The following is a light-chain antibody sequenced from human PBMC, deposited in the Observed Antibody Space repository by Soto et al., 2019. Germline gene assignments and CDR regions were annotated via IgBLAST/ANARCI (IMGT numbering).Light chain of an antibody. J-gene: IGKJ5*01. CDR2: ATS. CDR3: QQYNNWPLIT. CDR1: QSISSY. V-gene: IGKV1-39*01. Sequence: IQMTQSPSSLSAFVGDRVTITCRASQSISSYLNWYQQKPGKAPNLLIYATSSLQSGVPSRFSGSGSGTDFTLTISSLQAEDFAVYYCQQYNNWPLITFGQGTRLEIK.